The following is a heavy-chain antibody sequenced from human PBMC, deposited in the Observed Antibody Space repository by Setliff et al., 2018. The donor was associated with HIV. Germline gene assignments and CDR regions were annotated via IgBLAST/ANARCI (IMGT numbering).Heavy chain of an antibody. D-gene: IGHD2-15*01. CDR3: ARGVVVAAHNWFDP. J-gene: IGHJ5*02. V-gene: IGHV3-21*01. CDR1: GFDFSDYS. CDR2: ISSGSGFI. Sequence: GSLRLSCAASGFDFSDYSINWVRQPPGKGLEWVSSISSGSGFIYYADSVKGRFTISRDNAKNSLFLQMNSLRAEDTAVYYCARGVVVAAHNWFDPWGQGTLVTVSS.